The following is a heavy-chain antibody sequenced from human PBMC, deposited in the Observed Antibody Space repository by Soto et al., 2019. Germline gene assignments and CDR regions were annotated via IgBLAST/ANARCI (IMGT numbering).Heavy chain of an antibody. J-gene: IGHJ4*02. CDR1: GFTFSSYA. D-gene: IGHD3-22*01. CDR2: LSGSGDPT. V-gene: IGHV3-23*01. Sequence: GGSMRLSCAASGFTFSSYAMSWVRQSPGKGLEWVSALSGSGDPTYYADSVKGRFTISRDNSKNTLYLQMHSLRAEDTAVYYCAKGHDSSSYYYVRGTHFDHWGQGTLVTVSS. CDR3: AKGHDSSSYYYVRGTHFDH.